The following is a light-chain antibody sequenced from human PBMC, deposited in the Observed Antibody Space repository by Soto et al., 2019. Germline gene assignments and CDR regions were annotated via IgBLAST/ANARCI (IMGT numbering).Light chain of an antibody. CDR1: ASNVGTQF. J-gene: IGLJ2*01. CDR3: GTWDSGLTVGI. V-gene: IGLV1-51*01. Sequence: QSVLTQPPSVSAAPGQSVTISCSGSASNVGTQFVSWYQQLPGAAPKLLIYDNDKRPSDIPDRFSGSKSDTSATLTITGLQTGDAADYSCGTWDSGLTVGIFGGGTKVTVL. CDR2: DND.